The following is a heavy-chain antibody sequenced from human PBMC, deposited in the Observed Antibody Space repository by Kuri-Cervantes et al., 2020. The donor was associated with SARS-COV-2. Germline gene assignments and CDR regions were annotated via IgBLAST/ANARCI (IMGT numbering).Heavy chain of an antibody. J-gene: IGHJ4*02. CDR1: GGSISSYY. D-gene: IGHD6-19*01. CDR2: IYYSGST. V-gene: IGHV4-59*12. Sequence: ESLKISCTVSGGSISSYYWSWIRQPPGKGLEWIGYIYYSGSTNYNPSLKSRVTISVDTSKNQFSLNLSSVTAADTAVYYCAREGLSSGWIDYWGQGTLVTVSS. CDR3: AREGLSSGWIDY.